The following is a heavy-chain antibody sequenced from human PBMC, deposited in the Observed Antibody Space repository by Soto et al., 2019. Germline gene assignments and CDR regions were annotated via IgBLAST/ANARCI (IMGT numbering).Heavy chain of an antibody. D-gene: IGHD3-10*01. Sequence: SETLSLTCPVSGASISSSTYYWGWIRQPPGKGLEWIGTIYYGGSTYYNPSLTSRLIISVDTSKNQFSLQLSSVTAADTALYYCAGLNGSGSYYWFDPWGRGTLVTVSS. CDR3: AGLNGSGSYYWFDP. J-gene: IGHJ5*02. V-gene: IGHV4-39*01. CDR2: IYYGGST. CDR1: GASISSSTYY.